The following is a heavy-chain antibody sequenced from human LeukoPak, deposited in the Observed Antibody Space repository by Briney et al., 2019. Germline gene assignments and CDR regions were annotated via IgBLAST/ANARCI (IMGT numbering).Heavy chain of an antibody. CDR3: AKDGGLWVSAHWGDS. J-gene: IGHJ4*02. Sequence: GGSLRLSCAASGFTFSSYSMNWVRQATGKGLEWVSSISSISSYIYYADSVKGRFTVSRDNAKNSLYLQMDSLRAEDTAVYYCAKDGGLWVSAHWGDSWGRGTLVTVSS. CDR2: ISSISSYI. D-gene: IGHD7-27*01. V-gene: IGHV3-21*01. CDR1: GFTFSSYS.